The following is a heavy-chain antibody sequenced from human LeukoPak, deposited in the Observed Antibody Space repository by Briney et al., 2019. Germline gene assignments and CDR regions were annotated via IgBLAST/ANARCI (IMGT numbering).Heavy chain of an antibody. CDR1: GGSISSSRDY. CDR2: IYYSGST. D-gene: IGHD3-10*01. CDR3: ARLSGSGSY. Sequence: SETLSLTCTVSGGSISSSRDYWAWLRQPPGKGLEWIANIYYSGSTYYSPSLKSRVTISVDTSKNQFSLKLSSVTAADTAVYYCARLSGSGSYWGQGTLVTVSS. J-gene: IGHJ4*02. V-gene: IGHV4-39*01.